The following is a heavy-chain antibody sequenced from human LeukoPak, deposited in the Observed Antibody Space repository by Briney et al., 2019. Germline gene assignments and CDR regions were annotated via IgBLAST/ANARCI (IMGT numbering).Heavy chain of an antibody. CDR2: ISAYNGNT. J-gene: IGHJ5*02. D-gene: IGHD3-10*01. V-gene: IGHV1-18*01. Sequence: ASVKVSCKASGYIFTSYGISWVRQAPGQGLEWMGWISAYNGNTNYAQKFQGRVTMTTDTSTSTAYMELRSLRSDDTAVYYCARAGSGSYQNWFDPWGQGTLVTVSS. CDR3: ARAGSGSYQNWFDP. CDR1: GYIFTSYG.